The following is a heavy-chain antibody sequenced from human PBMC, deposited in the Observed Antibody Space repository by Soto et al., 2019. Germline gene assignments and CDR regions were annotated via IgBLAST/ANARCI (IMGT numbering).Heavy chain of an antibody. Sequence: SETLSLTCAVYGGSFSGSYWNWIRQSPGKGLEWIGEINHSGSTNYNPSLKSRVTISVDTSKNQFSLKLTSVTAADTAVYFCARKSSLAARGLFRYNYYGLDVWGQGTTVTV. CDR3: ARKSSLAARGLFRYNYYGLDV. V-gene: IGHV4-34*01. CDR2: INHSGST. J-gene: IGHJ6*02. CDR1: GGSFSGSY. D-gene: IGHD6-6*01.